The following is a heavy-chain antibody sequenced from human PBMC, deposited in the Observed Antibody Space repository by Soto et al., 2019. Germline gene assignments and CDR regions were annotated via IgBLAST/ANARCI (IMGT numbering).Heavy chain of an antibody. D-gene: IGHD3-10*01. J-gene: IGHJ6*02. CDR1: GYTFTGYY. Sequence: ASVKVSCKASGYTFTGYYMHWVRQAPGQGLEWMGWINPNSGGTNYAQKFQGRVTMTRDTSISTAYMELSRLRSDDTAVYYCARDGAEKLLWFGELLPGYYYYGMDVWGQGTTVTVSS. CDR3: ARDGAEKLLWFGELLPGYYYYGMDV. CDR2: INPNSGGT. V-gene: IGHV1-2*02.